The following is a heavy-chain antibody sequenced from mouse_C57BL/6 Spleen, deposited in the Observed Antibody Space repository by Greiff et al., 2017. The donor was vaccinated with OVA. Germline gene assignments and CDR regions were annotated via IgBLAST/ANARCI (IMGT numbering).Heavy chain of an antibody. CDR1: GYTFTSYT. J-gene: IGHJ2*01. CDR3: AKDYGSSYPVDY. V-gene: IGHV1-4*01. CDR2: INPSSGYT. D-gene: IGHD1-1*01. Sequence: QVQLKQSGAELARPGASVKMSCKASGYTFTSYTMHWVKQRPGQGLEWIGYINPSSGYTKYNQKFKDKATLTADKSSSTAYMQLSSLTSEDSAVYYCAKDYGSSYPVDYWGQGTTLTVSS.